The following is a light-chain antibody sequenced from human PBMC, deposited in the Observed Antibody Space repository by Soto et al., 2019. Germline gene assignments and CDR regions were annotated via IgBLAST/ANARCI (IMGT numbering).Light chain of an antibody. CDR2: DAS. CDR3: HKYDDLPYT. CDR1: QNISKF. Sequence: DIQMTQSPSSLSASVGDKVTITCQTSQNISKFLSWYQQRPGKAPNLLISDASNLEAGVPSRFSGRGSVTHFNFLINSLQPEAPATYFCHKYDDLPYTFGQGTSLHIK. V-gene: IGKV1-33*01. J-gene: IGKJ2*01.